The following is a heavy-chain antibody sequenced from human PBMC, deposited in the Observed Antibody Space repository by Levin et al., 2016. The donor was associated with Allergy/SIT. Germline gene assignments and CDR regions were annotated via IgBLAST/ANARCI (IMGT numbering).Heavy chain of an antibody. CDR3: AKEYNRFRGFDY. V-gene: IGHV3-30*02. CDR1: GITFLTHG. Sequence: GSLRLSCVASGITFLTHGMHWVRQAPGKGLEWVAFIQDDGSNKFYGDSVKGRFTISRDDSKNTLYLQMNSLRAEDTAVYYCAKEYNRFRGFDYWGQGTLVTVSS. J-gene: IGHJ4*02. CDR2: IQDDGSNK. D-gene: IGHD1-14*01.